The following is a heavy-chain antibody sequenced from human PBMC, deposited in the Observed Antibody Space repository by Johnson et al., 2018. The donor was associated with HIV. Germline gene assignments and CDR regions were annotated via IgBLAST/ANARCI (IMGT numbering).Heavy chain of an antibody. Sequence: QVQLVESGGGVVQPGRSLRLSCAASGFTFNSYGMHWVRQAPGKGLEWVAAISYDGNNKYYADSVKGQFTISRDNSKNTLYLQMNSLRAEDTAVYYCAGAPLRHDAFDIWGQGTMVTVSS. CDR1: GFTFNSYG. CDR3: AGAPLRHDAFDI. D-gene: IGHD4-17*01. V-gene: IGHV3-30*03. CDR2: ISYDGNNK. J-gene: IGHJ3*02.